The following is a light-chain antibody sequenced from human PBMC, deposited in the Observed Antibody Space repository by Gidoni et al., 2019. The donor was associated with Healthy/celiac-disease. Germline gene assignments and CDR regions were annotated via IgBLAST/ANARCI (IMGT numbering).Light chain of an antibody. J-gene: IGKJ1*01. CDR1: QSVSSSY. V-gene: IGKV3-20*01. CDR3: QLRRT. CDR2: GAS. Sequence: ELVLTQSPGTLSLSPGERATLSCRTSQSVSSSYLAWYQQKPGQAPRLLIYGASSRATGIPDRFRGSGSGTDVTLTISRLEPEDFAVYYCQLRRTFGQXTKVEIK.